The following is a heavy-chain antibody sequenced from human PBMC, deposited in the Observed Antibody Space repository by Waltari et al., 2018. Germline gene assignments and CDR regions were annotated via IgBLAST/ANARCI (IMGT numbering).Heavy chain of an antibody. CDR1: GGSFSGYY. Sequence: QVQLQQWGAGLLKPSETLSLTCAVYGGSFSGYYWSWIRQPPGKGVEWIGEINHSGSTSDSPAVKRRVTIAVDTSRNQFSLKLSSVTAADTAVYYCARGFAARPFDYWGQGTLVTVSS. J-gene: IGHJ4*02. V-gene: IGHV4-34*01. CDR3: ARGFAARPFDY. D-gene: IGHD6-6*01. CDR2: INHSGST.